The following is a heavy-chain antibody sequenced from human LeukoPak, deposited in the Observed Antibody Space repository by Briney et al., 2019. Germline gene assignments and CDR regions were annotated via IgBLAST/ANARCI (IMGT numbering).Heavy chain of an antibody. CDR3: ASYSRRGLLYSSSWYFDY. D-gene: IGHD6-13*01. CDR1: GYFISSGHH. J-gene: IGHJ4*02. CDR2: VHHRGST. V-gene: IGHV4-38-2*02. Sequence: PSETLSLTCTVSGYFISSGHHWGWIRQAPGKGLEWIGSVHHRGSTYYNPSLKSRVTISVDTSKNQFSLKLSSVTAADTAVYYCASYSRRGLLYSSSWYFDYWGQGTLVTVSS.